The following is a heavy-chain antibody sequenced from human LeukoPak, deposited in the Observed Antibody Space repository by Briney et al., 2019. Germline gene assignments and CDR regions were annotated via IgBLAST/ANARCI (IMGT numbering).Heavy chain of an antibody. V-gene: IGHV3-74*01. Sequence: GGSLRLSCVASGFSFSKNWMHWVRQAPGKGLVWISRINSGDSNTFYADSVKGRFTISRDNGKNTVYLDMNSLRVEDTALYYCARDRGYALDMWGQGTMVTVSS. CDR2: INSGDSNT. D-gene: IGHD3-10*01. CDR3: ARDRGYALDM. J-gene: IGHJ3*02. CDR1: GFSFSKNW.